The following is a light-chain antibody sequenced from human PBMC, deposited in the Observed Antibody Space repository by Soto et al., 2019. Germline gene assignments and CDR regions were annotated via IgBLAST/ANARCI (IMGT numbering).Light chain of an antibody. J-gene: IGKJ1*01. V-gene: IGKV3-11*01. Sequence: PGERATLSCRASQSLSSSLAWYQQKPGQAPRVLIHDTSSRATGIPARFSGSGSGTDFTLTISSLEPEDSAVYYCHQRSNWWTFGQGTRVEIK. CDR3: HQRSNWWT. CDR1: QSLSSS. CDR2: DTS.